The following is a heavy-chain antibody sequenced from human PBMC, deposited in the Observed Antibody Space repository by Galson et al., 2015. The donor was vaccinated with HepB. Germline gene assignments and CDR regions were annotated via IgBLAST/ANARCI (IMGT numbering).Heavy chain of an antibody. J-gene: IGHJ4*02. V-gene: IGHV4-34*01. CDR3: MRGPLKSGSLSVAGMGGDS. CDR1: GGSFNGYY. CDR2: ISHAGDI. Sequence: LSLTCGVYGGSFNGYYWTWIRQPPENGLVWIGQISHAGDIKYNPSLRRRLTLSIDTSKRQFSLTLRSVTAADTAAYYCMRGPLKSGSLSVAGMGGDSWGQGTLVTVSS. D-gene: IGHD6-19*01.